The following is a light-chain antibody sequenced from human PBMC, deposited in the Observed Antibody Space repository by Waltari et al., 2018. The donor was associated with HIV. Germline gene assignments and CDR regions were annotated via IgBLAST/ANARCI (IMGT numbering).Light chain of an antibody. Sequence: IQMTQSPSIVSASVGDRFTTTCRASENIGTSLAWYQQTPGKAPKVLIYMASSLEGGVPSRFSGSRSGTEFTLTIRSLQPDDFGTYYCQQYYSSSVTFGGGTKVEI. J-gene: IGKJ4*01. CDR3: QQYYSSSVT. CDR2: MAS. V-gene: IGKV1-5*03. CDR1: ENIGTS.